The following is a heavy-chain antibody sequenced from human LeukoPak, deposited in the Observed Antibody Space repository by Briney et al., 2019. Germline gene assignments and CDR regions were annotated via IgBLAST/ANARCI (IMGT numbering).Heavy chain of an antibody. CDR1: GFTFSSFA. CDR3: ARNQGTSGYYPFDY. J-gene: IGHJ4*02. Sequence: QAGGSLRLSCAASGFTFSSFAMTWVRQAPGKGLQRVSAFSGGGGSTYYADSVKGRFTISRDSSKNTLFLQMNSLRAEDTAVYYCARNQGTSGYYPFDYWGQGTLVTVSS. D-gene: IGHD3-22*01. CDR2: FSGGGGST. V-gene: IGHV3-23*01.